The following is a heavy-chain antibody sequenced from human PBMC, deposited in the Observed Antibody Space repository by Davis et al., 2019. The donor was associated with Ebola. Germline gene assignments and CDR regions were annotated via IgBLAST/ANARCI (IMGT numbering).Heavy chain of an antibody. CDR1: GGSFSGYY. V-gene: IGHV4-34*01. CDR3: TRVHIAYYAEIWGSYSGRDGMDV. D-gene: IGHD3-16*01. Sequence: MPSETLSLTCAVYGGSFSGYYWSWIRQPPGKGLEWIGEINHTGSTNYNSSLKSRVTISVDTSKNQFSLKVNSVTAADTAVYYCTRVHIAYYAEIWGSYSGRDGMDVWGKGTTVTVSS. J-gene: IGHJ6*04. CDR2: INHTGST.